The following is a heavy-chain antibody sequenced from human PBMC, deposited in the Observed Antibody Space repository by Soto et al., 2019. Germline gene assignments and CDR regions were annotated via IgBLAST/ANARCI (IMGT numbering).Heavy chain of an antibody. V-gene: IGHV1-18*01. CDR2: ISAYNGNT. CDR1: GYTFTSYG. J-gene: IGHJ6*02. CDR3: ARDNRDLLWFGEFASYYYYYGMDV. D-gene: IGHD3-10*01. Sequence: VKVSCKASGYTFTSYGISWVRQAPGQGLEWMGWISAYNGNTNYAQKLQGRVTMTTDTSTSTAYMELRSLRSDDTAVYYCARDNRDLLWFGEFASYYYYYGMDVWGQGTTVTVSS.